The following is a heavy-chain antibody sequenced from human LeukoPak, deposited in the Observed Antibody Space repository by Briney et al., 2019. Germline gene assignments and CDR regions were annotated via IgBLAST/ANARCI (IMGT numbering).Heavy chain of an antibody. CDR3: ARSLTWIQLWLGGY. V-gene: IGHV1-2*02. J-gene: IGHJ4*02. CDR1: GGTFSSYA. Sequence: ASVKVSCKASGGTFSSYAISWVRQAPGQGLEWMGWINPNSGGTNYAQKFQGRVTMTRDTSISTAYMELSRLRSDDTAVYYCARSLTWIQLWLGGYWGQGTLVTVSS. D-gene: IGHD5-18*01. CDR2: INPNSGGT.